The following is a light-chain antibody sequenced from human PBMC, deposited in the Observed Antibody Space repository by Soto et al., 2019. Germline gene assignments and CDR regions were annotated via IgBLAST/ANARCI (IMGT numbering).Light chain of an antibody. V-gene: IGKV1-39*01. CDR3: QQHNNWPLT. CDR2: AAS. CDR1: QSISNY. Sequence: DIQMTQSPASLSASIGDRVIITCRASQSISNYLNWYQHKPGRAPKFLIYAASSLQSGVPSRFSGSGSGTDFTLTISSLQSEDFAVYYCQQHNNWPLTFGGGTKVDIK. J-gene: IGKJ4*01.